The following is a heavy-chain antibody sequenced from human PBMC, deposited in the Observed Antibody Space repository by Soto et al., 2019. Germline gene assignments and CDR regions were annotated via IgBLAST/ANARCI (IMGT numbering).Heavy chain of an antibody. CDR1: DDSINSDKYY. D-gene: IGHD3-9*01. CDR3: ARLEGLATISYYFDF. Sequence: QLQLQESGPGLVKPSETLSLTCSVSDDSINSDKYYWGWIRQPPGKGLEWIGSIYYRGNAYYNPSLQTRVTISLDQSRSQFSLKLNSVPAAESAVYFCARLEGLATISYYFDFWGPGALVTVSS. CDR2: IYYRGNA. J-gene: IGHJ4*02. V-gene: IGHV4-39*01.